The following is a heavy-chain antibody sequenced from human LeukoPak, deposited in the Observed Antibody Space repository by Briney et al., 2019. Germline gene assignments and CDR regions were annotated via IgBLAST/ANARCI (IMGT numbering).Heavy chain of an antibody. CDR2: ISAYNGNT. CDR3: ARSFGCSSTSCYTYNWFDP. Sequence: ASVKVSCKASGYTFTSYGISWVRQAPGQGLEWMGWISAYNGNTNYAQKLQGRVTMTTDTSTSTAYMELRSLRSDDTDVYYCARSFGCSSTSCYTYNWFDPWGQGTLVTVSS. D-gene: IGHD2-2*02. V-gene: IGHV1-18*01. CDR1: GYTFTSYG. J-gene: IGHJ5*02.